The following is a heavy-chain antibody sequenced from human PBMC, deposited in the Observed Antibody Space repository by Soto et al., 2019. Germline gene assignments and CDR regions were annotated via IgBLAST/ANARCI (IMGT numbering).Heavy chain of an antibody. CDR3: ARDTITLSGVDRGKVYYGLDV. CDR1: GFTFSSYS. CDR2: ISTSESIV. V-gene: IGHV3-48*04. D-gene: IGHD3-3*01. J-gene: IGHJ6*02. Sequence: PGGSLRLSCAASGFTFSSYSMSWVRQAPGKGLEWVSYISTSESIVYYADSVRGRFTISRDNAKNSLFLQMNSLRAEDTAVYYCARDTITLSGVDRGKVYYGLDVWGQGTTVTVSS.